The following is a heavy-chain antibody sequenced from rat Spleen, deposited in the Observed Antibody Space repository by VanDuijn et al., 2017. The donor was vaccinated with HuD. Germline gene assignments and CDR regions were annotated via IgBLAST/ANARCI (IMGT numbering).Heavy chain of an antibody. Sequence: EVQLVESGGGFVQPGRSLKLSCAASGFTFNNYDMAWVPQAPTKGLEWVASISPSGGTTYYRDSVKGRFTVSRDNAKSTLYLQMDSLRSEDTATYYCTRHPDYSNYFDYWGQGVMVTVSS. D-gene: IGHD1-1*01. CDR3: TRHPDYSNYFDY. J-gene: IGHJ2*01. CDR2: ISPSGGTT. CDR1: GFTFNNYD. V-gene: IGHV5-25*01.